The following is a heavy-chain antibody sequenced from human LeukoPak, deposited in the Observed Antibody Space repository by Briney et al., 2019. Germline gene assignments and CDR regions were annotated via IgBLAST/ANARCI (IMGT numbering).Heavy chain of an antibody. D-gene: IGHD6-19*01. CDR1: GFTFSSYG. CDR2: ISYDGSNK. Sequence: PGGSLRLSCAASGFTFSSYGMHWVRQAPGKGLEWVAVISYDGSNKYYADSVKGRFTISRDNSKNTLYLQMNSLRAEDTAVYYCAASSGWLGPTDYWGQGTLVTVSS. V-gene: IGHV3-30*03. J-gene: IGHJ4*02. CDR3: AASSGWLGPTDY.